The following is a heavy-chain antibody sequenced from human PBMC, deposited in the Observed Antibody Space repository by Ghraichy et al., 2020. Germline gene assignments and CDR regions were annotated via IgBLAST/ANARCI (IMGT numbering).Heavy chain of an antibody. D-gene: IGHD2-2*01. CDR3: ARLKDIVVVPARPEENWFDP. J-gene: IGHJ5*02. V-gene: IGHV1-18*04. Sequence: ASVKVSCKASGYTFTSYGISWVRQAPGQGLEWMGWISAYNGNTNYAQKLQGRVTMTTDTSTSTAYMELRSLRSDDTAVYYCARLKDIVVVPARPEENWFDPWGQGTLVTVSS. CDR1: GYTFTSYG. CDR2: ISAYNGNT.